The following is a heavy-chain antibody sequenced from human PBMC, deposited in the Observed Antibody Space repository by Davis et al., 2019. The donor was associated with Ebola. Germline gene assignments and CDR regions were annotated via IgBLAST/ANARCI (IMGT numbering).Heavy chain of an antibody. J-gene: IGHJ4*01. CDR3: ARQQGSYSGSCFDH. CDR2: INTGNGKT. Sequence: ASVQVSCKASGYTFSDYGINWVRQAPGQGLEWMAWINTGNGKTEYSQKFRGRVSITRDTSADTAYLELRSLTSEDTAVYYCARQQGSYSGSCFDHWGQGTLVTVSS. V-gene: IGHV1-3*04. CDR1: GYTFSDYG. D-gene: IGHD1-26*01.